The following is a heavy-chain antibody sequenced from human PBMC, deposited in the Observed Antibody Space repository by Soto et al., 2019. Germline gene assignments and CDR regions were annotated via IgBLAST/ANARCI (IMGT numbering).Heavy chain of an antibody. CDR1: GFTFSSYG. D-gene: IGHD2-2*02. V-gene: IGHV3-30*18. CDR3: AKDRIGCSTSCYRSPDYYGMYV. CDR2: ISYDGSNK. Sequence: QVQLVESGGGVVQPGRSLRLSCAASGFTFSSYGMHWVRQAPGKGLEWVAVISYDGSNKYYADSVKGRFTISRDNSKNTLYLQMISLRAEDTAVYYCAKDRIGCSTSCYRSPDYYGMYVWGQGTTVTVSS. J-gene: IGHJ6*02.